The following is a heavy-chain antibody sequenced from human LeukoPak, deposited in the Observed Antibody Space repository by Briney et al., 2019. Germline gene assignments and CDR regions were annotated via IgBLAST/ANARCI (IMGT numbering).Heavy chain of an antibody. J-gene: IGHJ5*02. Sequence: ASVKVSCKASGYTFTSYCMHWVRQAPGQGLEWMGIINPSGGSTSYAQKFQGRDTMTRDTSTSTVYMELSSLRSEDTAVYYCARDYYDRSGYRYTPPPHNWFDPWGQGTLVTVSS. D-gene: IGHD3-22*01. CDR2: INPSGGST. V-gene: IGHV1-46*01. CDR1: GYTFTSYC. CDR3: ARDYYDRSGYRYTPPPHNWFDP.